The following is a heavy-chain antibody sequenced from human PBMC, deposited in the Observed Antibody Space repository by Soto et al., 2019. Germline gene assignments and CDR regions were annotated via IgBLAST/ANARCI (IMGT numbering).Heavy chain of an antibody. J-gene: IGHJ4*02. CDR2: IIPIFGTE. CDR1: GGSFNRHT. D-gene: IGHD3-22*01. V-gene: IGHV1-69*01. CDR3: ARGWGYDSTDYYYAY. Sequence: QVQLVQSGAEVRKPGSSVRVSCKASGGSFNRHTISWVRQAPGQGLEWMGGIIPIFGTENHAQKFKGRVTIIADESTSTVYMELSSLRSDDTAIYYCARGWGYDSTDYYYAYWGQGTLVIVSS.